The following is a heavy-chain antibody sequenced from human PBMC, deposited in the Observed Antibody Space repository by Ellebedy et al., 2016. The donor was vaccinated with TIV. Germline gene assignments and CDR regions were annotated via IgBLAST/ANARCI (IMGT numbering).Heavy chain of an antibody. CDR3: AKEFYDFWSGYILMGDTAYA. CDR2: ISWNSGSI. J-gene: IGHJ5*02. CDR1: GFTFDDYA. D-gene: IGHD3-3*01. V-gene: IGHV3-9*01. Sequence: SLKISXAASGFTFDDYAMHWVRQAPGKGLEWVSGISWNSGSIGYADSVKGRFTISRDNAKNSLYLQMNSLRAEDTAVYYCAKEFYDFWSGYILMGDTAYAWGQGTLVTVSS.